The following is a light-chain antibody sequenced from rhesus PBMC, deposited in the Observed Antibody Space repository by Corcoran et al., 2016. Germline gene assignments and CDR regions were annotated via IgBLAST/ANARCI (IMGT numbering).Light chain of an antibody. CDR3: QQCNSAPYS. CDR1: QGISSW. Sequence: DIQMTQSPSSLSASVGDRVTITSRASQGISSWLAWYQQKPGKAPKLLIYKASSLHSGVPSRFSGSGSVTDFTLTISSLPPEDFATYYCQQCNSAPYSFGQGSKVEIK. CDR2: KAS. V-gene: IGKV1-21*01. J-gene: IGKJ2*01.